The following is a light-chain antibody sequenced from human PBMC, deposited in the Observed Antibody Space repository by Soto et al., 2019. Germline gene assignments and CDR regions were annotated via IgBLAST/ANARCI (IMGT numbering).Light chain of an antibody. CDR3: QQYGGSPRT. J-gene: IGKJ1*01. CDR1: QSVSSSY. CDR2: GAS. Sequence: EIVLTQSPGTLSLSPGERATLSCRASQSVSSSYLAWYQQKPGQAPRLLIYGASGRATGIPDRFSGSGSGTDFTLTISRLEPEDFAVYYCQQYGGSPRTFGQGTKVERK. V-gene: IGKV3-20*01.